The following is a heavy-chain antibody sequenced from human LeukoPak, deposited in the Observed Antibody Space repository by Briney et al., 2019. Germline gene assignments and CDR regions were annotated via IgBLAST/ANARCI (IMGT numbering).Heavy chain of an antibody. J-gene: IGHJ3*02. V-gene: IGHV3-20*04. Sequence: GGSLRLSCAVSGYTFGDHGMNWVRQAPGQGREWVSGLNPNGGNIGYADSVKGRFTISRDNSKNTLDLQMNSLRADDTAVYYCARDWPSEWQQLPDYDAVDIWGQGTMVTVSS. CDR1: GYTFGDHG. D-gene: IGHD6-13*01. CDR2: LNPNGGNI. CDR3: ARDWPSEWQQLPDYDAVDI.